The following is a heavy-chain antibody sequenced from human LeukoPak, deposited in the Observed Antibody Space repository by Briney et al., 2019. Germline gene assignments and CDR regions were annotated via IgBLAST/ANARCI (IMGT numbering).Heavy chain of an antibody. CDR2: ISSFNGDT. V-gene: IGHV1-18*01. CDR3: ARLVYYYYYMDV. Sequence: ASVKVSCKASGYTFISYGISWVRQAPGQGLEWMGWISSFNGDTNYAQKLQGRVTMTTDTSTSTAYMELRSLRSDDTAVYYCARLVYYYYYMDVWGKGTTVTISS. D-gene: IGHD3-9*01. J-gene: IGHJ6*03. CDR1: GYTFISYG.